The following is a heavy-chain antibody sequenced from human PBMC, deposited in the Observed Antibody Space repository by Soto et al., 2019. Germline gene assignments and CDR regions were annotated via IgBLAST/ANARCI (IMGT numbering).Heavy chain of an antibody. D-gene: IGHD2-21*01. CDR2: INPGDGST. CDR3: ARETSDFDH. Sequence: QVQLVQSGAEVKRPGASVSISCTTSGYTFTTCYMHWPRQAPGQGLEWLGFINPGDGSTTYAQRFQDRVTVTRDTSTSTVYMNLTSLTSDDTAIYFCARETSDFDHWGQGTQVTVSS. J-gene: IGHJ5*02. CDR1: GYTFTTCY. V-gene: IGHV1-46*01.